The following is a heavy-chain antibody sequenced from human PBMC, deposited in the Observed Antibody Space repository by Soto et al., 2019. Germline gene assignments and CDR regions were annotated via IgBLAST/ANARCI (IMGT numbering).Heavy chain of an antibody. CDR1: GYTFTDYH. V-gene: IGHV1-2*02. Sequence: QVQLVQSGAEVKKPGASVKVSCKASGYTFTDYHIHWVRQAPGQGLEFMGGINANNGGAGSAQQFQGRVTVTRDTSITTGYMELSNLRSDDTAVYYCAREGGSETLQPSYNWFDTWGQGTLVTVSS. CDR2: INANNGGA. D-gene: IGHD6-25*01. J-gene: IGHJ5*02. CDR3: AREGGSETLQPSYNWFDT.